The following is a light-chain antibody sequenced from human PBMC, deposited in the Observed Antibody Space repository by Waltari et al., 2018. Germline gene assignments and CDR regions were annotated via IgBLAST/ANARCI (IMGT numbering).Light chain of an antibody. J-gene: IGLJ2*01. Sequence: QSALTQPASVSGSPGQSITISCPGTSRGVGRYHFASWYQQNPGKAPKIMIYEVTKRPSGVSNRFSGSKSGNTASLTISGLQADDEADYYCCSYAGSSTFLFGGGTKLTVL. CDR3: CSYAGSSTFL. CDR1: SRGVGRYHF. V-gene: IGLV2-23*02. CDR2: EVT.